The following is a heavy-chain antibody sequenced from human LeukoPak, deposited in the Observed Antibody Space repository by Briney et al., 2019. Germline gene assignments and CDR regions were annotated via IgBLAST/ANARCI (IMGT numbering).Heavy chain of an antibody. CDR3: AKAAYGDYVNWFDP. Sequence: GGSLRLSCAASGFTFRNYAMNWVRQAPGKGLEWVSSIAASSGSSYYADSVKGRFTISRDNSKNTLYLQMNSLRAEDTALYYCAKAAYGDYVNWFDPWGQGTLVTVSS. CDR1: GFTFRNYA. CDR2: IAASSGSS. V-gene: IGHV3-23*01. J-gene: IGHJ5*02. D-gene: IGHD4-17*01.